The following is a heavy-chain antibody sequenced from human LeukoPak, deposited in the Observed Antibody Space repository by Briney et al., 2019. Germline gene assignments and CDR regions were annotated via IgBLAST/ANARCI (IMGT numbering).Heavy chain of an antibody. J-gene: IGHJ5*02. V-gene: IGHV1-18*01. CDR3: AREVGVTRFDP. Sequence: GASVKVSCKASGNTFSNYGFSWVRQAPGQGLEWMGWINANSGNTDYAQNFQGRVTLTTDTSTNVAYMELRSLTSDDTAVYYCAREVGVTRFDPWGQGTLVTVSS. D-gene: IGHD3-22*01. CDR2: INANSGNT. CDR1: GNTFSNYG.